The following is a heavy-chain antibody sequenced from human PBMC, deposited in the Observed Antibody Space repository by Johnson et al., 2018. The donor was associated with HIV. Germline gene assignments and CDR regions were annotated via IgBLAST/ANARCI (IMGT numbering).Heavy chain of an antibody. J-gene: IGHJ3*02. CDR3: ARVGQKLVPVPRGAFDI. Sequence: VQLVESGGGLVKPGGSLRLSCAASGFTFSDYYMSWIRQAPGKGLEWVSYISSSGSTIYYADSVKGRFTISRDNSKNTLYLQMNSLRAEDTAVYYCARVGQKLVPVPRGAFDIWGQGTMVTVSS. CDR1: GFTFSDYY. D-gene: IGHD6-6*01. CDR2: ISSSGSTI. V-gene: IGHV3-11*04.